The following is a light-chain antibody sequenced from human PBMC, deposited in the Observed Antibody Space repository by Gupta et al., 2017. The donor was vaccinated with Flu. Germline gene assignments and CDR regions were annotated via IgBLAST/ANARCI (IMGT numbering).Light chain of an antibody. V-gene: IGKV1-39*01. CDR1: QSISTY. Sequence: DIQMTQSPSSLSASVGDEVTITCRASQSISTYLNWYQQKPGKAPKLLIHGASTLQSGVPGRFSGSGSGTXFTLTIXSLQPGDFATYYCQKSYRTPITFGXGTKVDIK. J-gene: IGKJ4*01. CDR2: GAS. CDR3: QKSYRTPIT.